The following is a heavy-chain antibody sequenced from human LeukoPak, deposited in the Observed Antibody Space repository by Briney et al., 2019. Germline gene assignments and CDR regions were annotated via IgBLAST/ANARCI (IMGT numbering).Heavy chain of an antibody. Sequence: PSETLSLTCTVSGGSISSYYWSWIRQPAGKGLEWIGRIYTSGSTNYNPSLKSRVTMSVDTSKNQFSLKLSSVTAADTAVYYCARAAHYYDSSGYYHFDYWGQGTLVTVSS. CDR2: IYTSGST. CDR1: GGSISSYY. CDR3: ARAAHYYDSSGYYHFDY. V-gene: IGHV4-4*07. J-gene: IGHJ4*02. D-gene: IGHD3-22*01.